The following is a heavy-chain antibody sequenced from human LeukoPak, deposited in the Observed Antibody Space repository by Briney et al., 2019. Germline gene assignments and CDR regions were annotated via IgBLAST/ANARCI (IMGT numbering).Heavy chain of an antibody. Sequence: ASVKVSCKASGYTFTGYYMHWVRQAPGQGLEWMGRINPNSGGTNYAQKFQGRVTMTRDTSISTAYMELSRLRSDDTAVYYCARATTFEYDAFDIWGQGTMVTVSS. CDR3: ARATTFEYDAFDI. V-gene: IGHV1-2*06. CDR2: INPNSGGT. D-gene: IGHD1-26*01. CDR1: GYTFTGYY. J-gene: IGHJ3*02.